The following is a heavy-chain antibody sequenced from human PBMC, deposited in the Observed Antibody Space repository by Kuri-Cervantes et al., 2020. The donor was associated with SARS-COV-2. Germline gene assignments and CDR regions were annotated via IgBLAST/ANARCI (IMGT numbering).Heavy chain of an antibody. D-gene: IGHD3-22*01. CDR3: ASRAWRLLNYLDY. CDR1: GGSISSSSYY. V-gene: IGHV4-39*01. J-gene: IGHJ4*02. Sequence: SETLSLTCTVSGGSISSSSYYWGWIRQPPGKGLEWIVSIYYSGSTYYNPSLKSRVTISVDTSKNQFSLKLSSVTAADTAVYYCASRAWRLLNYLDYWGQGTLVTVSS. CDR2: IYYSGST.